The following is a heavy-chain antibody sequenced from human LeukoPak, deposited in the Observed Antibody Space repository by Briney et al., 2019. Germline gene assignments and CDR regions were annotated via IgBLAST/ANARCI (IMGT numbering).Heavy chain of an antibody. CDR2: ISYDGSNK. V-gene: IGHV3-30-3*01. D-gene: IGHD1-26*01. CDR3: ARDQYSGSFNYHNFDY. Sequence: PGRSLRLSCAASGFTFSSYAMHWVRQAPGKGPEWVAVISYDGSNKYYADSVKGRFTISRDNSKNTLYLQMNSLRAEDTAVYYCARDQYSGSFNYHNFDYWGQGTLVTVSS. J-gene: IGHJ4*02. CDR1: GFTFSSYA.